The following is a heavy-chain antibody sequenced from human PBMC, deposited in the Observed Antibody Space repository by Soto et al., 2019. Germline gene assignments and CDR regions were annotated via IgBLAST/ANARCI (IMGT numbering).Heavy chain of an antibody. CDR3: ARKGSEYCSSTSCSQESYYYYGLGV. D-gene: IGHD2-2*01. J-gene: IGHJ6*02. CDR1: GGSINTGGYY. Sequence: QVQLQESGPGLVKPSQTLSLTCTVSGGSINTGGYYWSWIRQHPGKGLEWIGYIYYSGSTYYNPSLKSRLTISLDMSKNQFSLNLSSVTAADTAVYYCARKGSEYCSSTSCSQESYYYYGLGVWGQGTTVTVSS. V-gene: IGHV4-31*03. CDR2: IYYSGST.